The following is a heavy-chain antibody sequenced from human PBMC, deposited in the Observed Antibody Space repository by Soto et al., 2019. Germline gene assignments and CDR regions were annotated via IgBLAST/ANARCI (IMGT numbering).Heavy chain of an antibody. CDR1: GFTFSNYA. V-gene: IGHV3-23*01. J-gene: IGHJ4*02. CDR2: LNGSGGST. D-gene: IGHD3-10*01. CDR3: ARGFSAGKGSPPDY. Sequence: EVRLLESGGGLVQPGGSLRLSCAASGFTFSNYAMTWVRQAPGKGLEWVSGLNGSGGSTSSADSVKGRFAISRDNSKNTLYLQMNSLRDGETAVYYCARGFSAGKGSPPDYGGQGTLVTVSS.